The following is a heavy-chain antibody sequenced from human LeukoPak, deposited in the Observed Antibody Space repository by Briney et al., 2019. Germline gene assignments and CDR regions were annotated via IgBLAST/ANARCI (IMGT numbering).Heavy chain of an antibody. CDR2: IYPGDSRV. V-gene: IGHV5-51*01. D-gene: IGHD6-13*01. CDR1: GYSFTSYW. J-gene: IGHJ5*02. Sequence: GESLKISCQGLGYSFTSYWIGWVRQMPGKGMEWMGVIYPGDSRVRYNPSFQGQVTISVDKSTRTAYLQWVSLKVSDTAMYYCACRDLSSTWSFPWGQGTLVTVSS. CDR3: ACRDLSSTWSFP.